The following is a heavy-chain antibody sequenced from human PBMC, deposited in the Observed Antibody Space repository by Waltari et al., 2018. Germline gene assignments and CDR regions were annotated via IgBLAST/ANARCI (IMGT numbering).Heavy chain of an antibody. CDR2: INHSGST. J-gene: IGHJ6*03. CDR1: GGSFSGYY. CDR3: ARDRRVRGVLSYYMDV. Sequence: QVQLQQWGAGLLKPSETLSLTCAVYGGSFSGYYWSWIRQPPGKGLEWIGEINHSGSTNYNPSLKRRVTISVDTSKNQCSLKLSSVTAADTAVYYCARDRRVRGVLSYYMDVWGKGTTVTISS. D-gene: IGHD3-10*01. V-gene: IGHV4-34*01.